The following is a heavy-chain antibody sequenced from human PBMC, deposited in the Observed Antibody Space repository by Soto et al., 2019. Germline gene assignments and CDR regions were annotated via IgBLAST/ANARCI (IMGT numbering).Heavy chain of an antibody. CDR2: IIPMYGAA. CDR1: GDTFNKFG. J-gene: IGHJ3*02. Sequence: QVQLVQSGAEVKKPGSSVRVSCKASGDTFNKFGISWVRQAPGQGLEWMGGIIPMYGAANSAQKFRDRVSITADESTSTVYMYLSSLISEGTAVYFCARCMRALRTDDVFDIWGPGTLVTVSS. V-gene: IGHV1-69*01. CDR3: ARCMRALRTDDVFDI.